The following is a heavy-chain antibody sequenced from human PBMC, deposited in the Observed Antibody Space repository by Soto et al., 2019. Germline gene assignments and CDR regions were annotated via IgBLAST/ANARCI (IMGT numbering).Heavy chain of an antibody. Sequence: PGGSLRLSCAASGFTFNTYGMHWVRQIPGKGLQWVAIIWYDGSIKYYADSVKGRFTISRDNSRNTLYLQMNSLRDEDTAVYYCERIDCTGNNCNPYYHYGMDVWGQGTTVTVSS. CDR2: IWYDGSIK. CDR3: ERIDCTGNNCNPYYHYGMDV. V-gene: IGHV3-33*01. CDR1: GFTFNTYG. D-gene: IGHD2-8*02. J-gene: IGHJ6*02.